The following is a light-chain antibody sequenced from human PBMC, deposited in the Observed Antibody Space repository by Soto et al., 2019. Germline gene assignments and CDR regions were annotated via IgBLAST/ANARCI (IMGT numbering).Light chain of an antibody. J-gene: IGLJ3*02. CDR3: TSYTSSGPWV. CDR1: SGDVGGYNY. Sequence: QSALTQPASVSGSPGQSITIFCTGTSGDVGGYNYVSWYQLDPGKAPKLIIYEVNNRPSGVSNRFFGSKSGNTASLTISGLQAEDEADYYCTSYTSSGPWVFGGGTKLTVL. V-gene: IGLV2-14*01. CDR2: EVN.